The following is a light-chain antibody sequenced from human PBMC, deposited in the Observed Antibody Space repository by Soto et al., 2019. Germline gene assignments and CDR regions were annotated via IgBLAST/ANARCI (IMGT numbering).Light chain of an antibody. CDR3: QQYSDKWT. CDR1: QSISSW. Sequence: DIQMTQAPSTLSASVGERVTNTCRASQSISSWLAWYQQKPGTAPKLLIYKASTLQSGVPSRFSGSGSGTEFTLTISSLQPDDFATYYCQQYSDKWTFGQGTKVDIK. V-gene: IGKV1-5*03. CDR2: KAS. J-gene: IGKJ1*01.